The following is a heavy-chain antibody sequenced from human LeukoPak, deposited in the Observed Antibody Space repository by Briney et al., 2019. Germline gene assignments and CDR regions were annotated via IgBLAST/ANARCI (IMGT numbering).Heavy chain of an antibody. CDR1: GFPFSTYA. CDR2: IKEDGSEK. J-gene: IGHJ1*01. CDR3: ARDPRGEYCTNGVCSKTTPQIFQH. Sequence: GGSLRLSCAASGFPFSTYAMHWVRQAPGRGLEWVANIKEDGSEKFYVDSVKGRFTISRDNAKNSLYLQMNSLRAEDTAVYYCARDPRGEYCTNGVCSKTTPQIFQHWGQGTLVTVSS. V-gene: IGHV3-7*01. D-gene: IGHD2-8*01.